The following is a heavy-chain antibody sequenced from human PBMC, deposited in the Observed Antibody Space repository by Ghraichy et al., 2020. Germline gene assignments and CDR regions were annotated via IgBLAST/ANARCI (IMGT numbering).Heavy chain of an antibody. J-gene: IGHJ6*02. CDR2: ISGSGGST. Sequence: GESLNISCAASGFTFSSYAMSWVRQAPGKGLEWVSAISGSGGSTYYADSVKGRFTISRDNSKNTLYLQMNSLRAEDTAVYYCADRGLVHLDYYYYGMDVWGQGTTVTVSS. V-gene: IGHV3-23*01. CDR1: GFTFSSYA. CDR3: ADRGLVHLDYYYYGMDV. D-gene: IGHD6-6*01.